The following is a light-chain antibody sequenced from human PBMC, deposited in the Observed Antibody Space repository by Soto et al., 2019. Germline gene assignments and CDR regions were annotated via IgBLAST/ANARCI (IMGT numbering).Light chain of an antibody. V-gene: IGLV2-8*01. J-gene: IGLJ2*01. CDR3: SSYAGSNSYVV. Sequence: QSALTQPPSASGSPGQSVTISCTGTGSDVGGYSYVSWYQHHPGKAPKLMLYEVSTRPSGVPDRFSGSKSGNTASLTVSGLQAEDEADYYCSSYAGSNSYVVFGGGTQLTVL. CDR1: GSDVGGYSY. CDR2: EVS.